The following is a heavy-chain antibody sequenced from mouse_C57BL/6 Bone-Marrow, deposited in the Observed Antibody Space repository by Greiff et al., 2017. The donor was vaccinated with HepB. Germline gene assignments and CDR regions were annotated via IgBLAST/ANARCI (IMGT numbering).Heavy chain of an antibody. CDR3: ARSYGSSYDWYFDV. Sequence: QVQLQQSGSELRSPGSSVKLSCKDFDSEVFPIAYMSWVRQKPGHGFEWIGGILPSIGRTIYGEKFEDKATLDADTLSNTAYLELNSLTSEDSAIYYCARSYGSSYDWYFDVWGTGTTVTVSS. J-gene: IGHJ1*03. CDR2: ILPSIGRT. CDR1: DSEVFPIAY. D-gene: IGHD1-1*01. V-gene: IGHV15-2*01.